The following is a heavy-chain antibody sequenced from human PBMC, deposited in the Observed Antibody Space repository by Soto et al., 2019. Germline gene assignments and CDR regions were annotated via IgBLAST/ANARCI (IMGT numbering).Heavy chain of an antibody. CDR1: GFIFTSSS. CDR3: ARRLPTVTTYYYYGMDV. Sequence: QMQLVQSGPEVKKPGTSVKVSCKASGFIFTSSSVQWARQARGQRLEWIGWITVGTGNTNYAQKFQERVTITRDMSTSTAYMELSNLRSEDTAIYYCARRLPTVTTYYYYGMDVWGQGTTVTVSS. CDR2: ITVGTGNT. V-gene: IGHV1-58*01. J-gene: IGHJ6*02. D-gene: IGHD4-17*01.